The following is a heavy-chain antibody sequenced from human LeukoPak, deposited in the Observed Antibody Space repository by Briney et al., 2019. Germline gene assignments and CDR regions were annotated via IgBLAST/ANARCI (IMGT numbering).Heavy chain of an antibody. V-gene: IGHV1-18*01. D-gene: IGHD6-13*01. J-gene: IGHJ4*02. Sequence: ASVKVSCKASGYTFTSYGISWVRQAPGQGLEWMGWISAYNGNTNYAQKLQGRVAMTTDTSTSTAYMELRSLRSEDTAVYYCATQQLVPFDYWGQGTLVTVSS. CDR2: ISAYNGNT. CDR1: GYTFTSYG. CDR3: ATQQLVPFDY.